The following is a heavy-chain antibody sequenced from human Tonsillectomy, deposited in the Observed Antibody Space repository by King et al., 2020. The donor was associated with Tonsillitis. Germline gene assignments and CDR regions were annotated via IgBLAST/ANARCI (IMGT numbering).Heavy chain of an antibody. CDR3: ARGRNSWAFDI. Sequence: VQLQQWGAGLLKPSETLSLTCAVYGGSFSGYYWSWIRQPPGKGLEWIGEINHSGSTNYNPSLKSRVTVSVDTSKNQFSLKLSSVTAADTAVYYCARGRNSWAFDIWGQGTMVTVSS. CDR1: GGSFSGYY. CDR2: INHSGST. J-gene: IGHJ3*02. D-gene: IGHD2-15*01. V-gene: IGHV4-34*01.